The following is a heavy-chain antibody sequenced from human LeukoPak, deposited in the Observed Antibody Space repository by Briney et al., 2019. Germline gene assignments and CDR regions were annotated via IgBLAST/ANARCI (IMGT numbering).Heavy chain of an antibody. Sequence: PSETLSLTCAVSGGSISSGGYSWSWIRQPPGKGLEWIGYIYHSGSTYYNPSLKSRVTISVDRSKNQFSLKLSSVTAADTAVYYCARDLDEYEGGWYFDLWGRGTLVTVSS. D-gene: IGHD6-6*01. CDR3: ARDLDEYEGGWYFDL. V-gene: IGHV4-30-2*01. J-gene: IGHJ2*01. CDR1: GGSISSGGYS. CDR2: IYHSGST.